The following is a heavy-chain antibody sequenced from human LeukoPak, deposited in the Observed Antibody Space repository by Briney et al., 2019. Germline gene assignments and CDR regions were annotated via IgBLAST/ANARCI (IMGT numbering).Heavy chain of an antibody. CDR3: AKDGLRGDFDY. J-gene: IGHJ4*02. Sequence: PGGSLRLSCAASGFTFSSYAMYCVRQAPGKGLEWVSTISGSGGSTYYADSVKGRFTISRDNSKNTLYLQMNSLRAEDTAVYYCAKDGLRGDFDYWGQGTLVTVSS. V-gene: IGHV3-23*01. CDR1: GFTFSSYA. CDR2: ISGSGGST. D-gene: IGHD4-17*01.